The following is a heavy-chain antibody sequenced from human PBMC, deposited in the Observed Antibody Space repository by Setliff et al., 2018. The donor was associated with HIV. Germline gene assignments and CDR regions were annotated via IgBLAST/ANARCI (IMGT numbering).Heavy chain of an antibody. D-gene: IGHD4-17*01. Sequence: PSETLSLTCTVFGGSINRFYWNWVRQPAGRGLEWIGRIFASGNTNYTPSLKSRVTMSVDTSKNQFSLNLNSVTAADTAVYYCARDDYGYNGKGFDYWGPGTLVTVSS. CDR1: GGSINRFY. V-gene: IGHV4-4*07. J-gene: IGHJ4*02. CDR3: ARDDYGYNGKGFDY. CDR2: IFASGNT.